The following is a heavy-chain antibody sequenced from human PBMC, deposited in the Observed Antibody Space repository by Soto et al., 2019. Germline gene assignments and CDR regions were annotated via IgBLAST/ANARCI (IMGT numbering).Heavy chain of an antibody. CDR3: ARGSNVDIVATPDAFDF. Sequence: GESLRLSWAASGFTFSSYAMHWVRQVPGKGGEWGAVISYEGSNKYYADSVKGRFTISRDNSKITLYLQMNSLRAEDTAVYYCARGSNVDIVATPDAFDFWCQGTLVTVS. J-gene: IGHJ3*01. CDR1: GFTFSSYA. V-gene: IGHV3-30-3*01. D-gene: IGHD5-12*01. CDR2: ISYEGSNK.